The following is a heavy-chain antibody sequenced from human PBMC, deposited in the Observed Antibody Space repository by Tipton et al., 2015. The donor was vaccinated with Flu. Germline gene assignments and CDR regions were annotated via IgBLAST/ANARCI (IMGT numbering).Heavy chain of an antibody. CDR2: IRSDETTE. CDR3: AVFKNPGY. V-gene: IGHV3-30*02. D-gene: IGHD2-21*01. CDR1: GYTFNSFG. Sequence: VQLVQSGAELKKPGASVKISCKASGYTFNSFGISWVRQAPGQGLEWVAHIRSDETTEYADSVKGRFTISRDNSKDMLYLQMSSLRAEDTARYYCAVFKNPGYWGQGTLVTVSS. J-gene: IGHJ4*02.